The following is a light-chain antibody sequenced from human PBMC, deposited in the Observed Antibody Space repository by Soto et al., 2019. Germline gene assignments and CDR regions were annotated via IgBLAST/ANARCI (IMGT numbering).Light chain of an antibody. J-gene: IGKJ1*01. CDR3: QHYNSYSEA. Sequence: DIQMTQSPSTLSGSVGDRVTITGRASQTISSWLAWYQQKPGKDPKLLIYKASTLKSGVPSRFSGSGSGTEFTLTISSLQPDDFATYYCQHYNSYSEAFGQGTQVDIK. CDR1: QTISSW. V-gene: IGKV1-5*03. CDR2: KAS.